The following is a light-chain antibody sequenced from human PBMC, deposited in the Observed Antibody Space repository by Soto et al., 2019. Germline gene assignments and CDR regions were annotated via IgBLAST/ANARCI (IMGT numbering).Light chain of an antibody. CDR3: QQTNSFPYT. CDR2: GAS. Sequence: DIQLTQSPSSVSASVGDSVTLTCRASQAISTWLAWYQQRPGKAPQLLIFGASSLQSGVPSRFSGRGSGTDFTLTISSLQPEDFATYYCQQTNSFPYTFDQGAKLDIK. V-gene: IGKV1-12*01. J-gene: IGKJ2*01. CDR1: QAISTW.